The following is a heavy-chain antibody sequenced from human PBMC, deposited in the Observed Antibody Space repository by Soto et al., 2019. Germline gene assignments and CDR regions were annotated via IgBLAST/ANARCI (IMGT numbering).Heavy chain of an antibody. J-gene: IGHJ6*02. CDR2: ISYDGSNK. V-gene: IGHV3-30*18. CDR1: GFTFSSYG. D-gene: IGHD6-13*01. CDR3: AKGSRGIAAAGSTGSAGDYYGMDV. Sequence: QVQLVESGGGVVQPGRSLRLSCAASGFTFSSYGMHWVRQAPGKGLEWVAVISYDGSNKYYADSVKGRFTISRDNSKNTLYLQMNSLRDEDTAVYYCAKGSRGIAAAGSTGSAGDYYGMDVWGQGTTVTVSS.